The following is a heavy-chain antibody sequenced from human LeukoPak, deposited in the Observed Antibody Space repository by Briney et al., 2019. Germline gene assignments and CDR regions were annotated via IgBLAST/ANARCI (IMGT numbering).Heavy chain of an antibody. V-gene: IGHV3-48*03. J-gene: IGHJ3*02. CDR1: GFTFSTLE. CDR3: ARGGNIGYDYNAFDI. Sequence: GGSLRLSCAASGFTFSTLEMNWVRQAPGKGLEWVSYITRSGTTIYYADSVKGRFTISRDNAKNSLYLQMNSLRDEDTAVYYCARGGNIGYDYNAFDIWGQGAMVTVSS. CDR2: ITRSGTTI. D-gene: IGHD3-22*01.